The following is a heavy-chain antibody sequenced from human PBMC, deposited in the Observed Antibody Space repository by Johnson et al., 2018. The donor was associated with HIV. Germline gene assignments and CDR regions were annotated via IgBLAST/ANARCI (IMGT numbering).Heavy chain of an antibody. Sequence: EVHLVESGGDLIQPGRSLRLSCTASGFTFRDYAMSWVRQAPGKGLEWVSGINWNGGSTGYADSVKGRFTISRDNAKNSLYLQMNSLRAEDTALYYCAREGPLTFGGSDAFDIWGQGTMVTVSS. D-gene: IGHD3-16*01. CDR3: AREGPLTFGGSDAFDI. V-gene: IGHV3-20*04. CDR1: GFTFRDYA. J-gene: IGHJ3*02. CDR2: INWNGGST.